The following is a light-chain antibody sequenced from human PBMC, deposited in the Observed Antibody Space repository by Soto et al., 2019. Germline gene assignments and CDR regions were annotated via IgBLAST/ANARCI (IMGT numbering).Light chain of an antibody. CDR1: QSVRSSY. Sequence: EIVLTQXPGTLSLSPGERATLSCRASQSVRSSYLAWYQQKPGQPPRLLIYGASSRATGIPDRFSGSGSGTDFTLTISRLEPEDLAVYYCQQYGSSPTFGGGTKVEIK. CDR2: GAS. CDR3: QQYGSSPT. V-gene: IGKV3-20*01. J-gene: IGKJ4*01.